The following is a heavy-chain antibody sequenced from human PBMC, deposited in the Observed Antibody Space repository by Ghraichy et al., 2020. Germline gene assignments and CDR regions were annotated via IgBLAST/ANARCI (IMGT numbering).Heavy chain of an antibody. CDR3: ARNPQGAAPGFDS. D-gene: IGHD6-13*01. CDR2: IYASGST. Sequence: SETLSLTCTVSGGSLSGYYWSWIRQPAGQGLEWIGRIYASGSTNYNPSLKSRVTMSVDTSKSQFSLTLSSVIAADTAVYYCARNPQGAAPGFDSWGQGTLVTVSS. CDR1: GGSLSGYY. V-gene: IGHV4-4*07. J-gene: IGHJ4*02.